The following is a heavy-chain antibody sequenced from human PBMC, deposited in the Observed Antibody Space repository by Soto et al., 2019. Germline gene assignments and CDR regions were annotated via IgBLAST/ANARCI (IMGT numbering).Heavy chain of an antibody. CDR3: ARGGRAYEFDS. CDR1: GFTFSSYA. CDR2: ISSNGGST. J-gene: IGHJ4*02. V-gene: IGHV3-64*01. D-gene: IGHD5-12*01. Sequence: EVQLVESGGGLVQPGGSLRLSCAASGFTFSSYAMHWVRQAPGKGLEYVSAISSNGGSTDYANSVKGRFTISRDNSKNTLYLHMGSLRAEDRAVYYCARGGRAYEFDSWGQGTLVTVSS.